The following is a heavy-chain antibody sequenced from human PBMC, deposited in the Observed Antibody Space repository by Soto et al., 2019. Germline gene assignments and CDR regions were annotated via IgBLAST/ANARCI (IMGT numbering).Heavy chain of an antibody. CDR3: ARDLDGSGSSLYYYYYGMDV. V-gene: IGHV3-30-3*01. CDR2: ISYDGSNK. D-gene: IGHD3-10*01. Sequence: GGSLRLSCAASGFTFSSYAMHWVRQAPGKGLEWVAVISYDGSNKYYADSVKGRFTISRDNSKNTLYLQMNSLGAEDTAVYYCARDLDGSGSSLYYYYYGMDVWGQGTTVTVSS. J-gene: IGHJ6*02. CDR1: GFTFSSYA.